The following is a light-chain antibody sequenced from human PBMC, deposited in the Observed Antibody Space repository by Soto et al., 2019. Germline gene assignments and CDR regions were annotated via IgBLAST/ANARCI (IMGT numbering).Light chain of an antibody. Sequence: EIVLTQSPGTLSLSPGEIATLSFRASQSVSNNYLAWYQQKPGQAPRLLIHGATTRATGIPARFSGSGSGTEFTLTISSLQSEDFAVYYCQQYNNWPRTFGQGTKVDIK. V-gene: IGKV3-15*01. J-gene: IGKJ1*01. CDR3: QQYNNWPRT. CDR1: QSVSNN. CDR2: GAT.